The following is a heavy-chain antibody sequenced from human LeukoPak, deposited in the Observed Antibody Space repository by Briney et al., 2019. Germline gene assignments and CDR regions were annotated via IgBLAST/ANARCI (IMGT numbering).Heavy chain of an antibody. V-gene: IGHV3-23*01. D-gene: IGHD4-17*01. Sequence: GGSLRLSRTASGFTFGDYAMSWFRQAPGKGLEWVSAISGSGGSTYYADSVKGRFTISRDNSKNTLYLQMNSLRAEDTAVYYCAKDPRSGDYEDYWARGTRVTVSS. CDR3: AKDPRSGDYEDY. J-gene: IGHJ4*02. CDR2: ISGSGGST. CDR1: GFTFGDYA.